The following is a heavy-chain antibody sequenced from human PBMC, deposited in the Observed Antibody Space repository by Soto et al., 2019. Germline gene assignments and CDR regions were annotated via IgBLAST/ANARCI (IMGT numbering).Heavy chain of an antibody. CDR3: ARGPPYGSGSYYNVYYYGMDV. V-gene: IGHV1-8*01. Sequence: ASVKVSCKASGYTFTSYDINWVRQATGQGLEWMGWMNPNSGNTGYAQKFQGRVTMTRNTSISTAYMELSSLRSEDTAVYYCARGPPYGSGSYYNVYYYGMDVWGQGTTVTVSS. CDR1: GYTFTSYD. J-gene: IGHJ6*02. D-gene: IGHD3-10*01. CDR2: MNPNSGNT.